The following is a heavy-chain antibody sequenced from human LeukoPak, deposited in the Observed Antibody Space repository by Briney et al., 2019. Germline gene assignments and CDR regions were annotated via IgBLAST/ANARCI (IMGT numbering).Heavy chain of an antibody. CDR2: IKQDGSEK. D-gene: IGHD5-18*01. J-gene: IGHJ6*03. V-gene: IGHV3-7*01. CDR1: GFTFSSYW. CDR3: ARVCSYGYSYYYYYMDV. Sequence: GGSLRLSCAASGFTFSSYWMSWVRQAPGKGLEWVANIKQDGSEKYYVDSVKGRFTISRDNAKNSLYLQMNSLRAEDTAVYYCARVCSYGYSYYYYYMDVWGKGTTVTVSS.